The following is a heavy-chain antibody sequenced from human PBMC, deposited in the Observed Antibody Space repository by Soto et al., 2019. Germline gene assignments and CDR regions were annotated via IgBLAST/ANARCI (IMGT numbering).Heavy chain of an antibody. V-gene: IGHV3-23*01. CDR3: AKYSSGYKPPTDY. CDR1: GFTFSYYT. D-gene: IGHD3-22*01. J-gene: IGHJ4*02. CDR2: ISNSGDTI. Sequence: GGSLRLSCVASGFTFSYYTMSWVRQAPGKGLEWVSGISNSGDTIYYADSVKGRFTISRDNFKNTLYLQMNSLRAEDTAVYYCAKYSSGYKPPTDYWGQGTLVTVSS.